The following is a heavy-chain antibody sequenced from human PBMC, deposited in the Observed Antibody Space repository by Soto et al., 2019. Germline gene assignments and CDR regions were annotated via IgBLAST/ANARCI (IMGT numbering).Heavy chain of an antibody. CDR2: IYPGDSHT. D-gene: IGHD3-10*01. CDR3: AIQSRGACMDV. Sequence: GETLKISCNGCGYSFNRYYIGRVRHTPGKGLEWMGIIYPGDSHTRYTPSFQGQVTISADKPISTAYLPWSSLKASHTAMYSCAIQSRGACMDVSGPGATVTGSS. CDR1: GYSFNRYY. J-gene: IGHJ6*02. V-gene: IGHV5-51*01.